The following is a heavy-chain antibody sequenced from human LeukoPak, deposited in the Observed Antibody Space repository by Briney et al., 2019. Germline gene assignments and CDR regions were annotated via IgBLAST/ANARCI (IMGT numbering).Heavy chain of an antibody. J-gene: IGHJ4*02. CDR2: ISSSGGNT. CDR1: GFTFSDSA. Sequence: GGSLRLSCAASGFTFSDSAMTWVRQVPGKGLEWVSLISSSGGNTYYADSVKGRFTVSRDNSKNMLYLQMHSLRAEDTALYYCAKDYDTLTGYYSLIDYWGQGTLVTVSS. CDR3: AKDYDTLTGYYSLIDY. D-gene: IGHD3-9*01. V-gene: IGHV3-23*01.